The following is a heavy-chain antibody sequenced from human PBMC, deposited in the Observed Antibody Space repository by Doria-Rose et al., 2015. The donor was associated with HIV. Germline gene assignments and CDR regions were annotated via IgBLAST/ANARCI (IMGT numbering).Heavy chain of an antibody. V-gene: IGHV3-48*02. CDR1: GFTFSSYS. J-gene: IGHJ4*02. CDR2: ISSTSSTI. CDR3: ARDGPSYYFDY. Sequence: ASGFTFSSYSMNWVRQAPGKGLEWLSYISSTSSTIYSADSVKGRFTISRDNAKNSLYLQMNSLTDEDTAVYYCARDGPSYYFDYWGQGTLVTVSS.